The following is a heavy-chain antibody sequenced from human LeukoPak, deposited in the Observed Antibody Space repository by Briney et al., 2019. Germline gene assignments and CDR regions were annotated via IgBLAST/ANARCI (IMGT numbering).Heavy chain of an antibody. Sequence: GGSLRLSCAASGFTSSSYWMSWVRQAPGKGLEWVANIKQDGSEKYYVDSVKGRFTISRDNAKNSLYLQMNSLRAEDTAVYYCARRWTFDHSSGWYDEGDYWGQGTLVTVSS. V-gene: IGHV3-7*01. CDR3: ARRWTFDHSSGWYDEGDY. CDR1: GFTSSSYW. J-gene: IGHJ4*02. CDR2: IKQDGSEK. D-gene: IGHD6-19*01.